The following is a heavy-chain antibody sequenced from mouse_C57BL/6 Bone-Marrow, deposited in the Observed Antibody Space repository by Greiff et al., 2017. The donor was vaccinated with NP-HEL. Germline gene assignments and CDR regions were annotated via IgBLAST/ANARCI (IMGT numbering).Heavy chain of an antibody. D-gene: IGHD2-14*01. CDR1: GFTFSSYG. CDR2: ISSGGSYT. J-gene: IGHJ4*01. Sequence: EVKVEESGGDLVKPGGSLKLSCAASGFTFSSYGMSWVRQTPDKRLEWVATISSGGSYTYYPDSVKGRCTISRDNAKNTLYLQMSGLKSEDTAMFNCARHRNYAMDYWGQGTTVTVTS. CDR3: ARHRNYAMDY. V-gene: IGHV5-6*02.